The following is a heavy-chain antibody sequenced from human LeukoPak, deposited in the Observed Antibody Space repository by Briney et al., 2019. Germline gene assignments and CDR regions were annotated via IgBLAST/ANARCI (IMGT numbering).Heavy chain of an antibody. Sequence: GGSLRLSCAASGFTFSSYGMHWVRQAPGKGLEWVAFIRYDGSNKYYADSVKGRFTISRDNSKNTLYLQMNSLRAEDTAVYYCARAQWLVQGYYFDYWGQGTLVTVSS. V-gene: IGHV3-30*02. J-gene: IGHJ4*02. CDR3: ARAQWLVQGYYFDY. CDR1: GFTFSSYG. CDR2: IRYDGSNK. D-gene: IGHD6-19*01.